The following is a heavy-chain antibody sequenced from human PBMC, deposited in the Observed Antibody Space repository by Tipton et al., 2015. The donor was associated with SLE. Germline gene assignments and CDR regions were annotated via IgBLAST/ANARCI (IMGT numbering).Heavy chain of an antibody. J-gene: IGHJ3*02. Sequence: TLSLTCTVSGGSISSYYWSWIRQPAGKGLEWIGRIYTSGSTNYNPSLKSRVTISVDTSKNQFSLKLSSVTAADTAVYYCARDFWSQIVGAGGAFHIWGQGTMVTVSS. CDR1: GGSISSYY. CDR2: IYTSGST. CDR3: ARDFWSQIVGAGGAFHI. D-gene: IGHD1-26*01. V-gene: IGHV4-4*07.